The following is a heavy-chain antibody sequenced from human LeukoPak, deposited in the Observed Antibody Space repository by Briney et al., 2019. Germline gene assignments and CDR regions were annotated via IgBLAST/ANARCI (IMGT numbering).Heavy chain of an antibody. V-gene: IGHV4-4*07. Sequence: PSETLSLACTVSGGSISSYYWSWIRQPAGKGLEWIGRIYTSGSTNYNPSLKSRVTMSVDTSKNQFSLKLSSVTAADTAVYYCARSTEDCSSTSCYYYFDYWGQGTLVTVSS. D-gene: IGHD2-2*01. J-gene: IGHJ4*02. CDR3: ARSTEDCSSTSCYYYFDY. CDR1: GGSISSYY. CDR2: IYTSGST.